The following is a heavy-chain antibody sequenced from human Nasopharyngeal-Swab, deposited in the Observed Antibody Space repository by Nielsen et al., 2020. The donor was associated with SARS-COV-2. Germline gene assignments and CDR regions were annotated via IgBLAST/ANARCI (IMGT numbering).Heavy chain of an antibody. J-gene: IGHJ4*02. CDR2: IYSGGST. Sequence: VRQAPGEGLEWVSVIYSGGSTYYADSVKGRFTISRDNSKNTLYLQMNSLRAEDTAVYYCARDQYGDYGDYWGQGTLVTVSS. D-gene: IGHD4-17*01. CDR3: ARDQYGDYGDY. V-gene: IGHV3-53*01.